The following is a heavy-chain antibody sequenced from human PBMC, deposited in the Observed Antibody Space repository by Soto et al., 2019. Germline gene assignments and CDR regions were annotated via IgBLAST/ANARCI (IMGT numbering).Heavy chain of an antibody. CDR3: ARGLKNYYAMDF. V-gene: IGHV3-74*01. CDR1: GFTFSSHW. J-gene: IGHJ6*02. CDR2: LNGDGSST. Sequence: VQVVESGGGLVQPGGSLRLSCTVSGFTFSSHWMHWVRQAPGKGLVWVSRLNGDGSSTHYGDSMRGRVIISRDNAKNKLYLQIDSLRDEDSAVYYCARGLKNYYAMDFWGQGTTVTVSS.